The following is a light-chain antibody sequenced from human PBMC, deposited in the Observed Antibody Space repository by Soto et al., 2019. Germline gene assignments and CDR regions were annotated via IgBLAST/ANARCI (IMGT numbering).Light chain of an antibody. V-gene: IGKV3-15*01. Sequence: EILMTQSPATLSVSPGERATLSCRASQSVSSNLAWYQQKPGQAPRLLIYDASTRATGIPARFSGSGSGTEFTLTISSLQSEDFAVYHCQQYNNWPPLTFGPGTKVDIK. J-gene: IGKJ3*01. CDR3: QQYNNWPPLT. CDR1: QSVSSN. CDR2: DAS.